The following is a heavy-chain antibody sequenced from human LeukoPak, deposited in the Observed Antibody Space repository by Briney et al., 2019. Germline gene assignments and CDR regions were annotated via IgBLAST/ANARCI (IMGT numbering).Heavy chain of an antibody. Sequence: ASVKVSCKASGYTFTGYYIHWVRQAPGQGLEWMGWINPNSGGTNYAQKFQGRFTMTRDTSISKAYMELSRLRSDDTAVYYCASSDRVSIAASLYYYGMDVWGQGTTVTVSS. D-gene: IGHD6-6*01. V-gene: IGHV1-2*02. J-gene: IGHJ6*02. CDR1: GYTFTGYY. CDR2: INPNSGGT. CDR3: ASSDRVSIAASLYYYGMDV.